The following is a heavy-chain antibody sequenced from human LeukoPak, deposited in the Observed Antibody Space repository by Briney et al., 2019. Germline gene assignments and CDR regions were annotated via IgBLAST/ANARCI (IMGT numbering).Heavy chain of an antibody. CDR3: LMYTNGWN. J-gene: IGHJ4*02. CDR2: MKKDGSEE. CDR1: GFTFSNYW. V-gene: IGHV3-7*01. D-gene: IGHD6-19*01. Sequence: GGSLRLSCAASGFTFSNYWMSWVRQAPGKGLEWVANMKKDGSEEYYVDSVKGRFTISRDNAKNMLYLQMNSPRAEDTAMYYCLMYTNGWNWGQGALVTVSS.